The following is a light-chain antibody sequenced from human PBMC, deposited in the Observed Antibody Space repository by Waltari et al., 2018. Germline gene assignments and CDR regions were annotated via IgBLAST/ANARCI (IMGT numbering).Light chain of an antibody. CDR2: EVS. V-gene: IGLV2-8*01. J-gene: IGLJ2*01. CDR1: SSDVGGYNY. CDR3: SSYAGRVV. Sequence: QSALTQPPSASGSPGQSVTIPCTGTSSDVGGYNYVSWYQQHPGKAPKLMIYEVSKRPSGVPDRFSGSKSGNTASLTVSGLQAEDEADYYCSSYAGRVVFGGGTNLTVL.